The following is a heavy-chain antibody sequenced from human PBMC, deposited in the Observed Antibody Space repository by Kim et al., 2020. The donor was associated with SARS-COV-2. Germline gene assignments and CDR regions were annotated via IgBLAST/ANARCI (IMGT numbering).Heavy chain of an antibody. V-gene: IGHV3-74*01. Sequence: GMITTEGDSVKGRFTVSRDNAQNTLYLEMDSLRAEDTAVYYCARGDYYSYWGQGTLVTVSS. CDR3: ARGDYYSY. CDR2: GMIT. J-gene: IGHJ4*02. D-gene: IGHD3-22*01.